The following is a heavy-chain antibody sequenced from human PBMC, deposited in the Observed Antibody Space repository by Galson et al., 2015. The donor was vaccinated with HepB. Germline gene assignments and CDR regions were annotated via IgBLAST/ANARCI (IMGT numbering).Heavy chain of an antibody. CDR3: ARPNGYNPWYYGMDV. CDR2: IIPIFGTA. V-gene: IGHV1-69*13. CDR1: GGTFSRYA. D-gene: IGHD5-24*01. Sequence: SVKVSCKASGGTFSRYAISWVRQAPGQGLEWMGGIIPIFGTANYAQKFQGRVTITADESTSTAYMELSSLKASDTAMYYCARPNGYNPWYYGMDVWGQGTTVTVSS. J-gene: IGHJ6*02.